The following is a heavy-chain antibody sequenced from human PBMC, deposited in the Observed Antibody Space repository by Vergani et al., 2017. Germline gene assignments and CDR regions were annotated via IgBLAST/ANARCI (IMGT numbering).Heavy chain of an antibody. CDR1: GYTFTSYA. Sequence: QVQLVQSGSELKKPGASVKVSCKASGYTFTSYAMHWVRQAPGQRLEWMGWINAGNGNTKYSQKFQGRVTITRDTSASTAYMELSSLRAEDTAVYYCARGEGVVTPFDYWGQGTLVTVSS. CDR3: ARGEGVVTPFDY. V-gene: IGHV1-3*01. CDR2: INAGNGNT. D-gene: IGHD4-23*01. J-gene: IGHJ4*02.